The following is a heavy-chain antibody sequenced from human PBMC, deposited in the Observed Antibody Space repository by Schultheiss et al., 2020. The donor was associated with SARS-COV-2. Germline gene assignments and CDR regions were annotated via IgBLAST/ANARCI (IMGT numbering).Heavy chain of an antibody. CDR2: INHSGST. Sequence: GSLRLSCAASGFTFDDYGMSWVRQAPGKGLEWIGEINHSGSTNYNPSLKSRVTMSVDTSKNHFSLKLSSVTAADTAVYFCARRRDYMDVWGKGTTVTVSS. J-gene: IGHJ6*03. CDR3: ARRRDYMDV. V-gene: IGHV4-34*01. CDR1: GFTFDDYG.